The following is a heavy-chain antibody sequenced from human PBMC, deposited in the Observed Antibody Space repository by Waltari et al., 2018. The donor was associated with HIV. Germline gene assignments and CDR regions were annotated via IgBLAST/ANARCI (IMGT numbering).Heavy chain of an antibody. J-gene: IGHJ6*02. Sequence: QVQLVESGGGVVQPGRSLRLSCAASGLTFISYGMHWVRQSPGKGVEGVAVISYEGSNKDYADSVKGRFTISRDNSKNKLYLQMSSLRAEDTAVYYCAKDKDSTVTTIFYYYGMDVWGQGTTVTVSS. CDR2: ISYEGSNK. V-gene: IGHV3-30*18. CDR3: AKDKDSTVTTIFYYYGMDV. D-gene: IGHD4-17*01. CDR1: GLTFISYG.